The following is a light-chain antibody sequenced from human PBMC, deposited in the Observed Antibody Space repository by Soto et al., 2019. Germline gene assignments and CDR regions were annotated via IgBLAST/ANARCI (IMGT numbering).Light chain of an antibody. CDR3: SSYTSSITYG. Sequence: QSALTQPASVSGSPGQSITISCTGTSSDIGDYNYVSWYQQRPEKAPELMIYGVNNRPPGVSNRFSGSKSGNTASLTISGLQAEDEADYYCSSYTSSITYGFGTGTKVTVL. CDR2: GVN. CDR1: SSDIGDYNY. J-gene: IGLJ1*01. V-gene: IGLV2-14*01.